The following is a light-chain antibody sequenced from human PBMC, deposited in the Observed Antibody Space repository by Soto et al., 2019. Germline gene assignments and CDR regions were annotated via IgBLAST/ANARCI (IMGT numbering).Light chain of an antibody. J-gene: IGKJ3*01. CDR1: QSVLSSSDNKNY. Sequence: DIVMTQSPDSLAVSLGERATINCKSSQSVLSSSDNKNYLAWYQQKPGQPPKLLIYLASTRESGVPDRFSGSGSGTYFTLTISSLQAEDVAVYYCQHYYGSPSFGPGTKVDIK. CDR3: QHYYGSPS. CDR2: LAS. V-gene: IGKV4-1*01.